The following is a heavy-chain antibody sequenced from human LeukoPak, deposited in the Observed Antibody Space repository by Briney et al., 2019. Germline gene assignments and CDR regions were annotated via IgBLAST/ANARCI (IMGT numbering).Heavy chain of an antibody. CDR1: GFTFSSYA. CDR2: ISYDGSNK. Sequence: GGSLRLSCAASGFTFSSYAMHWVRQAPGKGLEWVAVISYDGSNKYYADSVKGRFTISRDNSKNTLYLQMNSLRAEDTAVYYCAKDVGDFWSGYLYYFDYWGQGTLVTVSS. D-gene: IGHD3-3*01. J-gene: IGHJ4*02. CDR3: AKDVGDFWSGYLYYFDY. V-gene: IGHV3-30-3*01.